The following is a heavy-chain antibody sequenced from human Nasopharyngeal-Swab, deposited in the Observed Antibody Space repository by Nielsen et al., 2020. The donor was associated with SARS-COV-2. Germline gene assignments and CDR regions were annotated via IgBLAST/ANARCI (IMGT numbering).Heavy chain of an antibody. CDR3: ARRMAARGQKFWDY. D-gene: IGHD6-6*01. V-gene: IGHV3-21*01. Sequence: GESLKISCAASGFTFSSYSMNWVRQAPGKGLEWVSSSSSSSSYIYYADSVKGRFTISRDNAKNSLYLQMNSLRAEDTAVYSCARRMAARGQKFWDYWGLGTLVTVSS. J-gene: IGHJ4*02. CDR2: SSSSSSYI. CDR1: GFTFSSYS.